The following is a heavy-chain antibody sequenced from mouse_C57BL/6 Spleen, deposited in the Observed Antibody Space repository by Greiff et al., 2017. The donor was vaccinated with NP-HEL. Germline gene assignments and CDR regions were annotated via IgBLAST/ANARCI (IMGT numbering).Heavy chain of an antibody. J-gene: IGHJ2*01. CDR1: GYTFTSYW. Sequence: VQLQQPGAELEKPGASVKLSCKASGYTFTSYWMQWVKQRPGQGLEWIGEIDPSDSYTNYNQKFKGKATLTVDTSSSTAYMQLSSLTSEDSAVYYCARRRGSSHFDYWGQGTTLTVSS. CDR3: ARRRGSSHFDY. V-gene: IGHV1-50*01. D-gene: IGHD1-1*01. CDR2: IDPSDSYT.